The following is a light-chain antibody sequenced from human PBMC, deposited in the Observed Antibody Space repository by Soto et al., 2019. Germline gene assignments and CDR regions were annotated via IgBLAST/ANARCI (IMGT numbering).Light chain of an antibody. V-gene: IGKV3-15*01. Sequence: EIAMTQSPATLSVSPGETVTLSCRASQSISSDLVWYQQKPGQAPRLLIYGASTRATGIPARFSGSGSGTEFILIITSLHSEDFAVYHCQQYNNWPRTFGQGTKVDIK. CDR3: QQYNNWPRT. J-gene: IGKJ2*01. CDR1: QSISSD. CDR2: GAS.